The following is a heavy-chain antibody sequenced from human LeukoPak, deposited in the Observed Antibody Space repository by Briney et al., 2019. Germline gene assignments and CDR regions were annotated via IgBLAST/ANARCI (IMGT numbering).Heavy chain of an antibody. CDR1: GFTFDDYA. J-gene: IGHJ4*02. CDR3: ATVIADPHQVDY. V-gene: IGHV3-9*01. D-gene: IGHD6-13*01. Sequence: PGGSLRLSCAASGFTFDDYAMHWVRQAPGKGLEWVSGISWNSGSIGYADSVKGRFTISRDNAKNSLYPQMNSLRAEDTALYYCATVIADPHQVDYWGQGTLVTVSS. CDR2: ISWNSGSI.